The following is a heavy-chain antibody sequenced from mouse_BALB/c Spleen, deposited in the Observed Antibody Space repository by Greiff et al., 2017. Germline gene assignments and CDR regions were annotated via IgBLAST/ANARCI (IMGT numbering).Heavy chain of an antibody. CDR1: GFTFSSYA. CDR2: ISSGGSYT. J-gene: IGHJ4*01. Sequence: EVQLKESGGGLVKPGGSLKLSCAASGFTFSSYAMSWVRQSPEKRLEWVAEISSGGSYTYYPDTVTGRFTISRDNAKNTLYLEMSSLRSEDTAMYYCAIYAMDDWGQGTSVTVSS. V-gene: IGHV5-9-4*01. CDR3: AIYAMDD.